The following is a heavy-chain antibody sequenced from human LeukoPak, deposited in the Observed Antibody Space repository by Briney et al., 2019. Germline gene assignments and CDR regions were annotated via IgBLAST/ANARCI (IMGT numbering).Heavy chain of an antibody. CDR3: ARASVPYSSGWYILDY. J-gene: IGHJ4*02. CDR2: TYYRSKWYN. CDR1: GDSVSSNSAA. D-gene: IGHD6-19*01. V-gene: IGHV6-1*01. Sequence: SQTLSLTCAISGDSVSSNSAAWNWIRQSPSRGLEWLGRTYYRSKWYNDYAVSVKSRITINPDTSKNQFSLQLNSVTPEDTAVYYCARASVPYSSGWYILDYWGQETLVTVSS.